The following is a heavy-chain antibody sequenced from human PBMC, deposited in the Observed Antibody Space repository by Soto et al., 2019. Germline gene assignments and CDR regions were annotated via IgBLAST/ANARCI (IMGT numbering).Heavy chain of an antibody. J-gene: IGHJ4*02. CDR3: AKDLFDRMVTSPNDY. Sequence: GGSVRLSCAASGFTFSSYGMHWVRQAPGKGLEWVAVISYDGSNKYYADSVKGRFTISRDNSKNTLYLQMNSLRAEDTAVYYCAKDLFDRMVTSPNDYWGQGTLVSVSS. D-gene: IGHD5-18*01. V-gene: IGHV3-30*18. CDR1: GFTFSSYG. CDR2: ISYDGSNK.